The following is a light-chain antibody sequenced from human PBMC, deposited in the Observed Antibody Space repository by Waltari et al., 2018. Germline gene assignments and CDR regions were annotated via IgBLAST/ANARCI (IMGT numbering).Light chain of an antibody. J-gene: IGLJ1*01. CDR3: RSYTTTSTYV. CDR2: DVN. V-gene: IGLV2-14*03. CDR1: TSDIGRYYY. Sequence: QSALTQPASVSGSPGQSITITCTGTTSDIGRYYYVSWYQHHPGKAPKLMIFDVNERPAGVSSRFAGCKAGNVAFLTISGLQAEDEAHYYCRSYTTTSTYVFGAGTKVTVL.